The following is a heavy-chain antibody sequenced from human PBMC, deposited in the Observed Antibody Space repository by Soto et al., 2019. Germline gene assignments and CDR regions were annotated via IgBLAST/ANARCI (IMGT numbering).Heavy chain of an antibody. D-gene: IGHD6-19*01. V-gene: IGHV4-59*01. Sequence: SETLSLTCTVSGGSISSYYWSWIRQPPGKGLEWIGYIYYSGSTNYNPSLKSRVTISVDTSKDQFSLKLSSVTAADTAVCYCVRDRYSSGWLDYWGQGTLVTVSS. CDR1: GGSISSYY. CDR2: IYYSGST. CDR3: VRDRYSSGWLDY. J-gene: IGHJ4*02.